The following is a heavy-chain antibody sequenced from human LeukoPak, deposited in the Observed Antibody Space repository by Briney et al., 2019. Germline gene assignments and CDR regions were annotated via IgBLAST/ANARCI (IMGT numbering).Heavy chain of an antibody. D-gene: IGHD4-11*01. Sequence: GGSLRLSCAASGFTFNNYWMSWVRQAPGKGLEWVANMKEDGSEKNYVDSVEGRFTISRDSDQDSLYLQMNSLRAEDTAVYYCARDRGYSNFDYWGQGTLVTVSS. CDR3: ARDRGYSNFDY. CDR2: MKEDGSEK. V-gene: IGHV3-7*01. CDR1: GFTFNNYW. J-gene: IGHJ4*02.